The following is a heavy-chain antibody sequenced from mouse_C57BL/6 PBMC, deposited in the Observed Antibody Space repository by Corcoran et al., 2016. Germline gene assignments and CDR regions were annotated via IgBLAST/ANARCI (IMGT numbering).Heavy chain of an antibody. D-gene: IGHD1-1*01. CDR3: ARRGYYYGSRPYYFDY. CDR1: GYTFTDYN. Sequence: EVQLQQSGPELVKPGASVKIPCKASGYTFTDYNMDWVKQSHGKSLEWIGDINPNNGGTIYNQKFKGKATLTVDKSSSTAYMELRSLTSEDTAVYYCARRGYYYGSRPYYFDYWGQGTTLTVSS. CDR2: INPNNGGT. V-gene: IGHV1-18*01. J-gene: IGHJ2*01.